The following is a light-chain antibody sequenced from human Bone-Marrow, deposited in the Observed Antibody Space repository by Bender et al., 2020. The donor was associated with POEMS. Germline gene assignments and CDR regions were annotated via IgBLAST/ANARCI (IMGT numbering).Light chain of an antibody. V-gene: IGLV2-23*01. CDR1: SSDVGSYNL. J-gene: IGLJ3*02. Sequence: QSALTQPASVSGSPGQSITISCTGTSSDVGSYNLVSWYQQHPGKAPKLMIYEGSKRPSGVSNRFSGSKSGNTASLTISGIQAEDEADYYCCSYPGCGVFGGGTKLTVL. CDR3: CSYPGCGV. CDR2: EGS.